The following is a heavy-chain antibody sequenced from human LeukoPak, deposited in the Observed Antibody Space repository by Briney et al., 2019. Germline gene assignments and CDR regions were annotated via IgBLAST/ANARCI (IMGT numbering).Heavy chain of an antibody. J-gene: IGHJ6*02. CDR1: GGSFSGYY. CDR3: ARQGGGNRNGMDV. CDR2: INHSGST. D-gene: IGHD4-23*01. Sequence: SETLSLTCAVYGGSFSGYYWSWIRQPPGKGLEWIGEINHSGSTNYNPSLKSRVTISVDTSKNQFSLKLSSVTAADTAVYYCARQGGGNRNGMDVGGQGTTVTVS. V-gene: IGHV4-34*01.